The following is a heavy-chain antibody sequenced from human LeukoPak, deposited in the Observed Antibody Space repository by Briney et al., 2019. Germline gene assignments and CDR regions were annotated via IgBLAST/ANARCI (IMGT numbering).Heavy chain of an antibody. D-gene: IGHD2-2*01. Sequence: PSETLSLTCAVYGGSFSGYYWSWIRQPPGKGLEWIGEINHSGSTNYNPPLKSRVTISVDTSKNQFSLKLSSVTAADTAVYYCARLGCSSTSCLFDYWGQGTLVTVPS. J-gene: IGHJ4*02. V-gene: IGHV4-34*01. CDR2: INHSGST. CDR1: GGSFSGYY. CDR3: ARLGCSSTSCLFDY.